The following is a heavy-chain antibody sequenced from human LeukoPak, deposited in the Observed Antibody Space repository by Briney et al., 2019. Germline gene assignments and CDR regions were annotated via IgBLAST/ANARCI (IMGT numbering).Heavy chain of an antibody. D-gene: IGHD3-22*01. CDR1: GYTFIRYY. CDR2: VNPSGDST. Sequence: GASVKVSCKASGYTFIRYYIHWVRQAPGQGLEWMGIVNPSGDSTNYAQKFQGRVTITADKSTSTAYMELSSLRSEDTAVYYCARDLGNYYDSSGYSQEARFDYWGQGTLVTVSS. J-gene: IGHJ4*02. V-gene: IGHV1-46*01. CDR3: ARDLGNYYDSSGYSQEARFDY.